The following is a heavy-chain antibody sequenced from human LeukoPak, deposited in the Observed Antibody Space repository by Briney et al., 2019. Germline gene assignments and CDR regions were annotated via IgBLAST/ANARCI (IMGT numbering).Heavy chain of an antibody. J-gene: IGHJ4*02. CDR3: ASLSMIVVVW. Sequence: PSETLSLTCAVSGGSISSSNWWSWVRQPPGKGLEWIGEIYHSGSTYYNPSLKSRVAISVDTSKNQFSLKLSSVTAADTAVYYCASLSMIVVVWWGQGTLVTVSS. V-gene: IGHV4-4*02. CDR2: IYHSGST. CDR1: GGSISSSNW. D-gene: IGHD3-22*01.